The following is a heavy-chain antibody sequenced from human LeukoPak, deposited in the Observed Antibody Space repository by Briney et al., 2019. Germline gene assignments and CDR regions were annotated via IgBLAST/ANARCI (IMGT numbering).Heavy chain of an antibody. J-gene: IGHJ4*02. V-gene: IGHV3-20*04. CDR2: INWNGGST. Sequence: PGGSLRLSCAASGFTFDDYGMSWVRQAPGKGLEWVSGINWNGGSTGYADSVKGRFTISRDNAENTLYLQMNSLRGEDTAVYFCARATSGTSYEYWGQGTLVTVSS. CDR3: ARATSGTSYEY. CDR1: GFTFDDYG. D-gene: IGHD3-10*01.